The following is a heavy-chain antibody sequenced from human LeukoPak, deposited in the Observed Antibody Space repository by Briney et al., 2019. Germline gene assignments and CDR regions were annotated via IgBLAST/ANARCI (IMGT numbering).Heavy chain of an antibody. CDR1: GGTFSSYA. CDR3: ARERGTGTSNIDAFDI. D-gene: IGHD1-1*01. CDR2: IIPILGIA. V-gene: IGHV1-69*04. Sequence: SVKVSCKASGGTFSSYAISWVRQAPGQGLEWMGRIIPILGIANYAQKFQGRVTITADKSTSTAYMGLSSLRSEDTAVYYCARERGTGTSNIDAFDIWGQGTMVTVSS. J-gene: IGHJ3*02.